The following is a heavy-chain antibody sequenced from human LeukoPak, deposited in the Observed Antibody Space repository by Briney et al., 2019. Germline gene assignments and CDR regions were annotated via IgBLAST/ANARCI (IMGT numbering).Heavy chain of an antibody. J-gene: IGHJ6*03. CDR2: IYSGGST. CDR3: ASAPYYYMDV. CDR1: GFTFDDYG. Sequence: GGSLRLSCAASGFTFDDYGMSWVRQAPGKGLEWVSVIYSGGSTYYADSVKGRFTISRDNSKNSLYLQMNSLRAEDTAVYYCASAPYYYMDVWGKGTTVTISS. V-gene: IGHV3-66*01.